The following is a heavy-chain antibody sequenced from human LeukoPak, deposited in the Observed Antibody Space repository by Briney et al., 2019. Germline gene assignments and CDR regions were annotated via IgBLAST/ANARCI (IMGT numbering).Heavy chain of an antibody. CDR3: AKDYDDAFDM. V-gene: IGHV3-30*18. J-gene: IGHJ3*02. D-gene: IGHD5-12*01. CDR2: ILYDGRNK. Sequence: GGSLRLSCAASGFTFSSYDMHWVRQAPGKGLEWVAVILYDGRNKYYPDSVKGRFTISRDNSKNTLYLQMNSLRAEDTAVYYCAKDYDDAFDMWGQGTMVTVSS. CDR1: GFTFSSYD.